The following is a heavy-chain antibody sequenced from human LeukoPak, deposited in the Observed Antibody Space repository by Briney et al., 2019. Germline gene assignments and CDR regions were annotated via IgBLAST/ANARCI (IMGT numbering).Heavy chain of an antibody. V-gene: IGHV1-18*01. J-gene: IGHJ4*02. CDR2: ISAYNGNT. D-gene: IGHD6-19*01. Sequence: GASVKVSSTASGYTFTIYGISWVRQAPGQGLEWMGWISAYNGNTNYAQKLQGRVTMTTDTSTSTAYMELRSLRSDDTAVYYCARGPGIAVAGSNWYWGQGTMVTVSS. CDR1: GYTFTIYG. CDR3: ARGPGIAVAGSNWY.